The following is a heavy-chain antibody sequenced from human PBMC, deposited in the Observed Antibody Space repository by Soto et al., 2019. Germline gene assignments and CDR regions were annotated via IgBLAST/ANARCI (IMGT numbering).Heavy chain of an antibody. J-gene: IGHJ6*02. CDR2: IDPSDSYT. Sequence: GESLKISCKGSGYSFTSYWICWMRQMPGKGLEWMGRIDPSDSYTNYSPSFQGHVTISADKSISTASLQWRNLKASETAMYYCARPKAELAANYYGMDVWGQGTTVTVSS. CDR1: GYSFTSYW. V-gene: IGHV5-10-1*01. CDR3: ARPKAELAANYYGMDV. D-gene: IGHD1-1*01.